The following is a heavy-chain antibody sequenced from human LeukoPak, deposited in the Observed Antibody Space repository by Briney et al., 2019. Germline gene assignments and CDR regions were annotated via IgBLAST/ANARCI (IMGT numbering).Heavy chain of an antibody. D-gene: IGHD6-6*01. CDR2: IYYSGTT. J-gene: IGHJ4*02. Sequence: NPSETLSLTCSVSGDSITGGTYSWGWVRQPPGKGLEWIANIYYSGTTFYNPSLKSRITVSLDESKNQFSLKMTSVTAADTAVYYCASLPIAARHYFDYWGQGTLVTVSS. CDR3: ASLPIAARHYFDY. V-gene: IGHV4-39*07. CDR1: GDSITGGTYS.